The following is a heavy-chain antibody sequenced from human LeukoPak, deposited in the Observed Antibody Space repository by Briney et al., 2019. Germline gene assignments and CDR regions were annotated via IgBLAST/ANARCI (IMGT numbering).Heavy chain of an antibody. CDR2: INHSGST. J-gene: IGHJ4*02. CDR1: GGSFSGYY. Sequence: SETLSLTCAVYGGSFSGYYWSWIRQPPGKGLEWIGEINHSGSTNCNPSLKSRVTISVDTSKNQFSLKLSSVTAADTAVYYCARDLGDHSSSYYSFYSAFDYWGQGTLVTVSS. D-gene: IGHD6-13*01. CDR3: ARDLGDHSSSYYSFYSAFDY. V-gene: IGHV4-34*01.